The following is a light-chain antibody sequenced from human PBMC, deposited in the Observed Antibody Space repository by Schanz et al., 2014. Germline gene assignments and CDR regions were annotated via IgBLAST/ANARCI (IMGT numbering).Light chain of an antibody. V-gene: IGLV3-21*02. J-gene: IGLJ3*02. CDR3: QVWDSSSDHPWV. CDR1: NIGDKS. CDR2: DDD. Sequence: SYELTQPPSVSVAPGQTARLPCGGNNIGDKSVHWYQQKPGQAPVLVLFDDDDRPSWIPERFSGSNSGNTATLTISRVEAGDEADFYCQVWDSSSDHPWVFGGGTKLTVL.